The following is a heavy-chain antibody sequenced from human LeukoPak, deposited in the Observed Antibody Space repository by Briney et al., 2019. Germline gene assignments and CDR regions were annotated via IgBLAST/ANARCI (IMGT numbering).Heavy chain of an antibody. CDR1: GGSISSYY. D-gene: IGHD6-19*01. CDR2: IYYSGST. J-gene: IGHJ4*02. Sequence: PSETLSLTCTVSGGSISSYYWSWIRQPPGKGLEWIGYIYYSGSTNYNPSLKSRVTISVDTSKNQFSLKLSSVTAADTAVYYCAGDRGRSESDYWGQGTLVTVSS. V-gene: IGHV4-59*12. CDR3: AGDRGRSESDY.